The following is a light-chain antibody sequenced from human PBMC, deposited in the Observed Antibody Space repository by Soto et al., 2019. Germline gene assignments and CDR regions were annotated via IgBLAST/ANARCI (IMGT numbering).Light chain of an antibody. CDR3: QQYNNWPPIT. CDR1: QFLSSN. CDR2: GAS. J-gene: IGKJ5*01. Sequence: EVVLTQSPATLSLAPGEIATLSCRASQFLSSNLAWYQQKPGQAPRLLIYGASTRATGIPARFSGSGSGTEFTLTISSLQSEDFAVYYCQQYNNWPPITFGQGTRLEI. V-gene: IGKV3D-15*01.